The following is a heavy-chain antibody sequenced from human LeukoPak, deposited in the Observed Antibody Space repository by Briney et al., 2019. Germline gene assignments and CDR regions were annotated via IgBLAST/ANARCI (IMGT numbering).Heavy chain of an antibody. J-gene: IGHJ4*02. CDR1: GFNFRRFA. V-gene: IGHV3-23*01. CDR3: AKDPSPRHYGHFVPFDY. CDR2: ITGDEGGGT. D-gene: IGHD4-17*01. Sequence: QLGESLKISCVGYGFNFRRFALSWVRQAPDKGLEWISTITGDEGGGTYYSDSVKGHFTISRDDSQNTLYLQMNNLTAEDTGFYFCAKDPSPRHYGHFVPFDYWGQGDLVTVSS.